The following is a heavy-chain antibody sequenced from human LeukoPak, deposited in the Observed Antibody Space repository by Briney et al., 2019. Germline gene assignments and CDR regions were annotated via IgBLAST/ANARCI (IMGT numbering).Heavy chain of an antibody. J-gene: IGHJ4*02. CDR2: INPNSGGT. CDR1: GYTFTGYY. D-gene: IGHD2-15*01. CDR3: ATPPECSSGSCLNY. V-gene: IGHV1-2*06. Sequence: ASVKVSCKASGYTFTGYYTHWVRQAPGQGLEWMGRINPNSGGTNYAQKFQGRVTMTRDTSISTAYMELSSLRFDDTAVYYCATPPECSSGSCLNYWGQGTLVTVSS.